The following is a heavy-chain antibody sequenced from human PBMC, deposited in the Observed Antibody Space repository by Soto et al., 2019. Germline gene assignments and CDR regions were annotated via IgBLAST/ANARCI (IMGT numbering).Heavy chain of an antibody. V-gene: IGHV3-21*01. CDR3: ATGDGPTVDTMVFEC. CDR2: ISSSRNSI. J-gene: IGHJ4*02. CDR1: GVIFSSYS. D-gene: IGHD5-12*01. Sequence: GGSLRLSGAAAGVIFSSYSMNMVRQAPGKGLEWLSCISSSRNSIHYANSVKGRFTISRDTARDSLYLQMNSLRDDHMAKYFCATGDGPTVDTMVFECWGQGILVTVSS.